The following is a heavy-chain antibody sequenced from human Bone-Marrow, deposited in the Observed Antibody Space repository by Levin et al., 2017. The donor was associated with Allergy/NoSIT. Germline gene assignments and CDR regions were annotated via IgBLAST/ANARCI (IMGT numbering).Heavy chain of an antibody. Sequence: ASVKVSCAASGFTFSTYAMTWVRQAPGKGLQWVSVISGSGARTYNVDSVKGRFTISRDNAKNTLYLQMNTLRSEDTAVYYCAKAAITGGNFAYNWLDSWGQGTLVTVSS. V-gene: IGHV3-23*01. J-gene: IGHJ5*01. D-gene: IGHD1-14*01. CDR3: AKAAITGGNFAYNWLDS. CDR2: ISGSGART. CDR1: GFTFSTYA.